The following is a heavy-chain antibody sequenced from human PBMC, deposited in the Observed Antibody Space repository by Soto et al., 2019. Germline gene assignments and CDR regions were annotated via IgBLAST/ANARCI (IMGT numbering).Heavy chain of an antibody. Sequence: LGGSLRLSCAASGFTFSSYSMNWVRQAPGKGLEWVSSISSSSSYIYYADSVKGRFTISRDNAKNSLYLQMNSLRAEDTAVYYCARDSGDFWSGYDHYYYYYMDVWGKGTTVTVAS. V-gene: IGHV3-21*01. CDR1: GFTFSSYS. J-gene: IGHJ6*03. CDR3: ARDSGDFWSGYDHYYYYYMDV. D-gene: IGHD3-3*01. CDR2: ISSSSSYI.